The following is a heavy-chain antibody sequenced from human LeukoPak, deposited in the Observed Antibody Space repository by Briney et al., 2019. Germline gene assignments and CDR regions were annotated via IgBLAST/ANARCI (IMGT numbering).Heavy chain of an antibody. CDR3: ARGGVYDILTGNEGDY. D-gene: IGHD3-9*01. J-gene: IGHJ4*02. CDR2: ISVYNGNA. CDR1: GFTFNSYG. V-gene: IGHV1-18*01. Sequence: GASVKVSCKASGFTFNSYGISWVRQAPGQGPEWMGRISVYNGNASYAQKLEGRVTMTTDSSTSTAYMELRSLRSDDTAVYYCARGGVYDILTGNEGDYWGQGTLVTVSS.